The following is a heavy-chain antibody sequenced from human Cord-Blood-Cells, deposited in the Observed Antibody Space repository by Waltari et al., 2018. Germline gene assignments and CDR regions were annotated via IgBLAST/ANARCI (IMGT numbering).Heavy chain of an antibody. Sequence: QVQLQESGPGLVKPSQTLSLTCTVSGCSISSGGYYWSWIRQHPGKGLEWIGYIYYSGSTYYNPSLKSRVTISVDTSKNQFSRKLSSVTAADTAVYYCARDSDDSSGYYYDYWGQGTLVTVSS. CDR1: GCSISSGGYY. V-gene: IGHV4-31*03. J-gene: IGHJ4*02. D-gene: IGHD3-22*01. CDR2: IYYSGST. CDR3: ARDSDDSSGYYYDY.